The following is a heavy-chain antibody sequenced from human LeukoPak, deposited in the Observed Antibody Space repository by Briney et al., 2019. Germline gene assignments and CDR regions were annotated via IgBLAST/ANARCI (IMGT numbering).Heavy chain of an antibody. CDR3: ARHERDTSWYYFGY. CDR1: GVSIGSYY. D-gene: IGHD2-2*01. V-gene: IGHV4-59*08. J-gene: IGHJ4*02. Sequence: SETLSLTCTVSGVSIGSYYWSWIRQPPGKGLEWLGYIYNAGTTNYSPSLQSRLNITVDTSKNQFSLKLSSVTAADTAVYYCARHERDTSWYYFGYWGQGTLVTVSS. CDR2: IYNAGTT.